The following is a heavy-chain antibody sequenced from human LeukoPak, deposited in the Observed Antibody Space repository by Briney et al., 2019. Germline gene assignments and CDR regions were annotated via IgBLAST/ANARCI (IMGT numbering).Heavy chain of an antibody. Sequence: SVKVSCKASGGTFSSYAISWVRQAPGQGLEWMGGIIPIFGTANYAQKFQGRVTITADESTSTAYMELSSLRSEDTAVYYCASETYYYDSSGYLFDYWGQGTLVTVSS. CDR2: IIPIFGTA. CDR1: GGTFSSYA. V-gene: IGHV1-69*01. J-gene: IGHJ4*02. D-gene: IGHD3-22*01. CDR3: ASETYYYDSSGYLFDY.